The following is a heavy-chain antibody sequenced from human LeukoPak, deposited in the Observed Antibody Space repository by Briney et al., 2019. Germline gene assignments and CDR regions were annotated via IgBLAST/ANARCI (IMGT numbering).Heavy chain of an antibody. Sequence: ASVKVSCKASGYTFTIYGISWVRQAPGQGLEWMGWISAYNGTTNCAQKLQGRVTMTTDTSTSTAYMELRSLRSDDTAVYYCARDAKGIAVAGIGYYYYGMDVWGQGTTVTVSS. J-gene: IGHJ6*02. CDR2: ISAYNGTT. CDR3: ARDAKGIAVAGIGYYYYGMDV. D-gene: IGHD6-19*01. CDR1: GYTFTIYG. V-gene: IGHV1-18*01.